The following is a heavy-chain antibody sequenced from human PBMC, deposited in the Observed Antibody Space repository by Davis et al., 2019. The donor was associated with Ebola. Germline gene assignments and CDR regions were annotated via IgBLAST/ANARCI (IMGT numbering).Heavy chain of an antibody. CDR2: IYNVYTM. CDR3: AKDIGEEFIYYFDY. V-gene: IGHV3-53*05. Sequence: GESLKISCEASGFSVSDNYMNWVRQAPGKGLEWVSVIYNVYTMYYADSVKGRFTISRDNSKNSLYLQMNSLRTEDTALYYCAKDIGEEFIYYFDYWGQGTLVTVS. D-gene: IGHD2/OR15-2a*01. J-gene: IGHJ4*02. CDR1: GFSVSDNY.